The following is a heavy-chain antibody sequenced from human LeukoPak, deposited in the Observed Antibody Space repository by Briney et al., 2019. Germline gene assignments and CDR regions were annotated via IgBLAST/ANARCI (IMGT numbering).Heavy chain of an antibody. Sequence: PSETLSLTCTVSGGSISSYYWSWIRQPAGKGLEWIGRIYTSGSTNYNPSLKSRVTMSVDTSKNQFSLKLSSVTAADTAVYYCARGREGAYDILTGYSVYYFDYWGQGTLVTVSS. CDR2: IYTSGST. CDR3: ARGREGAYDILTGYSVYYFDY. CDR1: GGSISSYY. D-gene: IGHD3-9*01. V-gene: IGHV4-4*07. J-gene: IGHJ4*02.